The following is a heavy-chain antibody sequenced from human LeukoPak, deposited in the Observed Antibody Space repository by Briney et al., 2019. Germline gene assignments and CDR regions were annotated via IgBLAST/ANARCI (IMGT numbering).Heavy chain of an antibody. CDR1: GYTFSTYD. CDR2: MNPNSGNT. Sequence: ASVKVSCKASGYTFSTYDINWVRQVTGQGPEWMGWMNPNSGNTGYAQKIQGRVTMTRSTSINTAYMELSSLRSEDTAVYYCARGPSRDYGSGSSWFDPWGQGTLVTVSS. D-gene: IGHD3-10*01. J-gene: IGHJ5*02. CDR3: ARGPSRDYGSGSSWFDP. V-gene: IGHV1-8*01.